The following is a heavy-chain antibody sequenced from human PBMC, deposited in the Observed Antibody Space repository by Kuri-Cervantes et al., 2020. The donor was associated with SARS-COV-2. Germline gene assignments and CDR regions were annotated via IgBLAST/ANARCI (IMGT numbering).Heavy chain of an antibody. Sequence: GEALKISCAASGFTVSSNYMSWVRQAPGKGLEWGSVIYSGGSTYYAHSVKGRFTISRDNSKKTLYLQMNILSAEDTAVYYCARAREEYDFWSGYYPSYYYYYGMDVWGQGTTVTVSS. D-gene: IGHD3-3*01. CDR1: GFTVSSNY. J-gene: IGHJ6*02. CDR2: IYSGGST. CDR3: ARAREEYDFWSGYYPSYYYYYGMDV. V-gene: IGHV3-53*01.